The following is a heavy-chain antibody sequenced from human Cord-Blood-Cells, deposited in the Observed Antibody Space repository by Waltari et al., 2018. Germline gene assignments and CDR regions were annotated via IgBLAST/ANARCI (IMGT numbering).Heavy chain of an antibody. CDR3: AKGYYYDSSGYYYDAFDI. V-gene: IGHV3-9*01. D-gene: IGHD3-22*01. Sequence: EVQLVESGGGLVQPGRSLRLSCAASGFTFDDYAMHWVRQAPGKCLAWVSGISWNSGSIGYADSVKGRFTISRDNAKNSLYLQMNSLRAEDTALYYCAKGYYYDSSGYYYDAFDIWGQGTMVTVSS. CDR1: GFTFDDYA. CDR2: ISWNSGSI. J-gene: IGHJ3*02.